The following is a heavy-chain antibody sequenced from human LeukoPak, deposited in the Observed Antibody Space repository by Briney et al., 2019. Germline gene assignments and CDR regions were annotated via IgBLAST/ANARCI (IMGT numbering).Heavy chain of an antibody. CDR3: ARDGVATTDNSRYYFDY. CDR2: INPSGGSI. V-gene: IGHV1-46*01. CDR1: GYTFTSYY. J-gene: IGHJ4*02. Sequence: ASVKVSCKASGYTFTSYYMHWVRQAPGQGLEWMGIINPSGGSINFAQKFQGRVTMTRDTSTSTVYMDLSSLRSEDTAVYYCARDGVATTDNSRYYFDYWGQGTLVTVSS. D-gene: IGHD5-24*01.